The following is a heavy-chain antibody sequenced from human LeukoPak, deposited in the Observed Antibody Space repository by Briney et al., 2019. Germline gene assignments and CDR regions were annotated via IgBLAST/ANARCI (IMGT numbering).Heavy chain of an antibody. CDR3: ARSPYYYGSGSPGYYYYMDV. Sequence: SETLSLTCTVSGGSISSSSYYWGWIRQPPGKGLEWIGSIYTSGSTNYNPSLKSRVTISVDTSKNQFSLKLSSVTAADTAVYYCARSPYYYGSGSPGYYYYMDVWGKGTTVTVSS. CDR1: GGSISSSSYY. J-gene: IGHJ6*03. D-gene: IGHD3-10*01. CDR2: IYTSGST. V-gene: IGHV4-39*07.